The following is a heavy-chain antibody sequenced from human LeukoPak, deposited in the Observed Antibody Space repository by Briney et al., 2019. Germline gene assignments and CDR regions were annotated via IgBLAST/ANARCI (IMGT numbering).Heavy chain of an antibody. CDR2: ISSSGSTI. CDR3: ARDGGYNWKLPSGIEY. D-gene: IGHD1-1*01. V-gene: IGHV3-11*01. Sequence: GGSLRLSCAASGFTFSDYYMSWIRQAPGKGLEWVSYISSSGSTIYYADSVKGRFTISRDNAKNSLYLKMNSLRAEDPAVYYCARDGGYNWKLPSGIEYWGQGTLVTVSS. CDR1: GFTFSDYY. J-gene: IGHJ4*02.